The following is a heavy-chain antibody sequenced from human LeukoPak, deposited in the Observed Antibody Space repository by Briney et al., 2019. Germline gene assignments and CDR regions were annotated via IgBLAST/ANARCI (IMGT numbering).Heavy chain of an antibody. CDR1: GFTFDDYA. D-gene: IGHD6-13*01. V-gene: IGHV3-43D*04. CDR2: ISWDGGRT. Sequence: GGSLRLSCAASGFTFDDYAMHWVRQTPGKGLEWVSLISWDGGRTYYADSVKGRFTISRDNSKNSLYLQMNSLRAEDTALYYCAKDTLSATAGRGDYFDYWGQGTLVTVSS. J-gene: IGHJ4*02. CDR3: AKDTLSATAGRGDYFDY.